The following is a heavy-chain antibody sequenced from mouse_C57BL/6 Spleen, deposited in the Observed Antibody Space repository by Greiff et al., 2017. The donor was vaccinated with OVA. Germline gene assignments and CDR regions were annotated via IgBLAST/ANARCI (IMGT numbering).Heavy chain of an antibody. J-gene: IGHJ4*01. CDR3: APLYQSAMDY. D-gene: IGHD1-3*01. V-gene: IGHV1-26*01. Sequence: EVQLQQSGPELVKPGASVKISCKASGYTFTDYYMNWVKQSHGKSLEWIGDINPNNGGTSYNQKFKGKATLTVDKSSSTAYMELRSLTSDDSAVYYCAPLYQSAMDYCGQGTSVTVSS. CDR2: INPNNGGT. CDR1: GYTFTDYY.